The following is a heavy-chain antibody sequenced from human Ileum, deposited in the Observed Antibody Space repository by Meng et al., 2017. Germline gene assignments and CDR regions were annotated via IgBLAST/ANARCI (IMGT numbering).Heavy chain of an antibody. V-gene: IGHV4-39*02. CDR3: ARENTIFGVVWGSWFDP. J-gene: IGHJ5*02. CDR2: IYYSGTT. D-gene: IGHD3-3*01. CDR1: GGSVSFGNSF. Sequence: QVQLQQSGPGLVKPSETLSLTCTVAGGSVSFGNSFWGWIRQPPGKGLEWIGTIYYSGTTYYNTSLKSRVTMSVDTSKNQFSLNMHSVTAADTAVYYCARENTIFGVVWGSWFDPWGQGTLVTVSS.